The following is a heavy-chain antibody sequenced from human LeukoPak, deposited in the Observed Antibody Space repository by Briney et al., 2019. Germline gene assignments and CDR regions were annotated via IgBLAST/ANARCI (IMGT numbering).Heavy chain of an antibody. CDR3: VRDGAPAWQRLYYFDY. J-gene: IGHJ4*02. CDR1: GFTFSNYA. Sequence: PGGSLRLSCAASGFTFSNYAMHWVRQAPGKGLEWVAVISYDGNNKYYADSVKGRFTISRDNSKNTLYLQMNSLRAEDTAVYYCVRDGAPAWQRLYYFDYWGQGTLVTVSS. V-gene: IGHV3-30*04. CDR2: ISYDGNNK. D-gene: IGHD6-25*01.